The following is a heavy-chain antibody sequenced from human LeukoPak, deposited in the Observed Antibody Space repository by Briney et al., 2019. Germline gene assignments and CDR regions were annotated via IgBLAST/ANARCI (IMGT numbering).Heavy chain of an antibody. CDR2: IKQDGSEK. CDR3: ATDRAYFDY. V-gene: IGHV3-7*01. D-gene: IGHD3-10*01. CDR1: GFTFSSYW. J-gene: IGHJ4*02. Sequence: GGSLRLSCAASGFTFSSYWMSWVRQAPGKGLEWVANIKQDGSEKNYVDSVKGRFTISRDNAKNSLYPQMSSLRVEDTAVYYCATDRAYFDYWGQGTLVTVSS.